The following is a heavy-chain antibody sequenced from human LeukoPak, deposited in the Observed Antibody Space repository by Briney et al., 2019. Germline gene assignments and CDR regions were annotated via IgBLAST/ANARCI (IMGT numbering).Heavy chain of an antibody. CDR3: VRGTNYGDYSVGDAFDV. CDR2: INTANGDT. D-gene: IGHD4-17*01. Sequence: GASVKVSCKASGYTFNTYAIQWVRQAPGQGLEWMGWINTANGDTKYSQKFQDSVTITRDTSASTAYMDLSSLRSEDTAVFYCVRGTNYGDYSVGDAFDVWGQGTMVTVSS. J-gene: IGHJ3*01. CDR1: GYTFNTYA. V-gene: IGHV1-3*04.